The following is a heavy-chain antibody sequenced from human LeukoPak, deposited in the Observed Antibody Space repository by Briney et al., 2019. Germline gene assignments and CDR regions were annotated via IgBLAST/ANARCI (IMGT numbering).Heavy chain of an antibody. Sequence: GASVKVSFKASGYTFTSYYMHWVRQAPGQGLEWMGIINPSGGSTSYAQKFQGRVTMTRDTSTSTVYMELSSLRSEDTAVYYCVRDITMVRGVLADYYYGMDVWGQGTTVTVSS. J-gene: IGHJ6*02. CDR3: VRDITMVRGVLADYYYGMDV. CDR2: INPSGGST. D-gene: IGHD3-10*01. CDR1: GYTFTSYY. V-gene: IGHV1-46*01.